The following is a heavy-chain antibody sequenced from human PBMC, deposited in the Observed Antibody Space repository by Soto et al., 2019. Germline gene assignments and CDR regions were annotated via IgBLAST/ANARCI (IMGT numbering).Heavy chain of an antibody. D-gene: IGHD1-26*01. CDR1: GFTFSNAW. Sequence: EVQLVESGGGLVKPGGSLRLSCAASGFTFSNAWMNWVRQAPGNGLECVGRIKSKTDGGTTDYAAPVKGRFTISRDDSKNTLYLQMNSLKTEDTAVYYCTTDGNIGIVGARDYWGQGTLVTVSS. CDR3: TTDGNIGIVGARDY. J-gene: IGHJ4*02. V-gene: IGHV3-15*07. CDR2: IKSKTDGGTT.